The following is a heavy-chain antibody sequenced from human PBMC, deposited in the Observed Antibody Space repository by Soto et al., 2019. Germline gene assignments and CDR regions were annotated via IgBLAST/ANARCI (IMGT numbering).Heavy chain of an antibody. V-gene: IGHV3-33*01. Sequence: QVQLVESGGGVVQPGRSLRLSCAASGFTFSSYGMHWVRQAPGKGLEWVAVIWYDGSNKYYADSVKGRFTISRDNSKNTLYLQMTSLRAEDTAVYYCARDSGNCSGGSCYIDSPDYWGQGTLVTVSS. CDR3: ARDSGNCSGGSCYIDSPDY. CDR1: GFTFSSYG. J-gene: IGHJ4*02. D-gene: IGHD2-15*01. CDR2: IWYDGSNK.